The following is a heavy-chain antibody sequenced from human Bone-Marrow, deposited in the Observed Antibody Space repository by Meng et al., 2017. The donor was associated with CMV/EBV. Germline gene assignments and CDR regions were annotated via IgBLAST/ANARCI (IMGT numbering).Heavy chain of an antibody. V-gene: IGHV1-18*01. D-gene: IGHD6-6*01. CDR3: ARDTIAARPGWFDP. CDR1: GYTFTTYG. Sequence: KSPGYTFTTYGITMVRQAPGQRLDWMGWISAYNGNTNYAQKFQGRGTMTTDTSTNTAYMELWSLRSDDTAVYYCARDTIAARPGWFDPWGQGTLVTVSS. CDR2: ISAYNGNT. J-gene: IGHJ5*02.